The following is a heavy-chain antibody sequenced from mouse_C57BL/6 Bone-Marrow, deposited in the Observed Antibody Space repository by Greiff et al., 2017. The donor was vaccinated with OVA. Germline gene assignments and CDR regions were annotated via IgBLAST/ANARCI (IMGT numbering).Heavy chain of an antibody. V-gene: IGHV1-52*01. J-gene: IGHJ2*01. CDR3: AREGGSYVEFDD. Sequence: QVQLQQPGAELVRPGSSVKLSCKASGYTFTSYWMHWVKQRPIQGLEWIGNIDPSDSETHYNQKFKDKATLTVDKSSSTAYMQLSSLTSEDSAVYYCAREGGSYVEFDDWGQGTTLTVSS. CDR2: IDPSDSET. D-gene: IGHD1-1*02. CDR1: GYTFTSYW.